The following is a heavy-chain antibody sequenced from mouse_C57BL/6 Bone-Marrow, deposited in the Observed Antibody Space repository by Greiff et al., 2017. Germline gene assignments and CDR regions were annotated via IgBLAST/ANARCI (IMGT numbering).Heavy chain of an antibody. D-gene: IGHD1-2*01. Sequence: VQLQQPGAELVKPGASVKVSCKASGYTFTSYWMHWVKQRPGQGLEWIGRIHPSDSDTNYNQKFKGKATLTVDKSSSTAYLQLSSLTSEDAAVYYCAICGYQGVYYDAMDDWGQGTSGTVSS. CDR1: GYTFTSYW. CDR3: AICGYQGVYYDAMDD. V-gene: IGHV1-74*01. CDR2: IHPSDSDT. J-gene: IGHJ4*01.